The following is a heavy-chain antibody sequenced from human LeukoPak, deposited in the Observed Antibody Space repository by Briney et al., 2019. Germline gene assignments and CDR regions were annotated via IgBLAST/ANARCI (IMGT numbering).Heavy chain of an antibody. CDR3: ARDEGYHYYAMDV. V-gene: IGHV4-61*02. CDR1: GGSISSGHNY. J-gene: IGHJ6*02. CDR2: IYTSGST. Sequence: SQTLSLTCTVSGGSISSGHNYWSWIRQPAGKGLEWIGRIYTSGSTDYNPSLKSRVTISVDASKKQFSLTLSAVTAADTAVYYCARDEGYHYYAMDVWGQGTTVTVSS.